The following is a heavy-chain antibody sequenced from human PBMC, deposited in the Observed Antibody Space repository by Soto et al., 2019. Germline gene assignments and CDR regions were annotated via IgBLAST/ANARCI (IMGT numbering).Heavy chain of an antibody. V-gene: IGHV1-3*01. CDR3: ARRRGNSDYDAFDI. J-gene: IGHJ3*02. CDR1: GYTFTSYA. D-gene: IGHD1-7*01. CDR2: INAGNGNT. Sequence: ASVKVSCKASGYTFTSYAMHWVRQAPGQRLEWMGWINAGNGNTKYSQKFQGRVTITRDTSASTAYMELGSLRSEDTAVYYCARRRGNSDYDAFDIWGQGTMVTVSS.